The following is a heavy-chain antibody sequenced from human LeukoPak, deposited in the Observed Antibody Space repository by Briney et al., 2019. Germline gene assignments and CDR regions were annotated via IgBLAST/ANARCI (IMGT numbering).Heavy chain of an antibody. Sequence: GASVTVSCKTSGYTFTNYGINWVRQAPGQGLEGMGWISAYNGNTNSAQKLQGRVTMTTDTSTSTAYMELRSLRSEDTVVYYCARDDYYGSGSYVSFGAQRYMDVWGKGTTVTISS. CDR3: ARDDYYGSGSYVSFGAQRYMDV. D-gene: IGHD3-10*01. V-gene: IGHV1-18*01. J-gene: IGHJ6*03. CDR1: GYTFTNYG. CDR2: ISAYNGNT.